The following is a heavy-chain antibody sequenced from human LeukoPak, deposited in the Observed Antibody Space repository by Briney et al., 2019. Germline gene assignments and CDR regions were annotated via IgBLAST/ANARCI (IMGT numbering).Heavy chain of an antibody. CDR1: GFTVSSNY. CDR2: ISGSGGST. CDR3: AKVGRPYYGSGSYDFDY. Sequence: PGGSLRLSCAASGFTVSSNYMSWVRQAPGKGLEWVSAISGSGGSTYYADSVKGRFTISRDNSKNTLYLQMNSLRAEDTAVYYCAKVGRPYYGSGSYDFDYWGQGTLVTVSS. D-gene: IGHD3-10*01. V-gene: IGHV3-23*01. J-gene: IGHJ4*02.